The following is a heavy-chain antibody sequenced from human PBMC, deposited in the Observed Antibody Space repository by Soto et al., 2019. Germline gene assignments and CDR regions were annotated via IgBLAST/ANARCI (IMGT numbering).Heavy chain of an antibody. Sequence: GSLRLSCAASGFTFSSYWMHWVRQAPGKGLVWVSRINSDGSSTSYADSVKGRFTISRDNAKNTLYLQMNSLRAEDTAVYYCARVEWLRFRRYYYYGMDVWGQGTTVTAP. D-gene: IGHD5-12*01. CDR3: ARVEWLRFRRYYYYGMDV. J-gene: IGHJ6*02. CDR1: GFTFSSYW. V-gene: IGHV3-74*01. CDR2: INSDGSST.